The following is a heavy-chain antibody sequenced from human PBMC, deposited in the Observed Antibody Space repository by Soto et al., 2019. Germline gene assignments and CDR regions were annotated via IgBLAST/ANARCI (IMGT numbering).Heavy chain of an antibody. D-gene: IGHD3-3*01. J-gene: IGHJ4*02. V-gene: IGHV3-53*01. Sequence: GGSLRLSCAASGFTVSSNYMSWVRQAPGKGLEWVSAIYSGGSTYYADSVKGRFTISRDNSKNTLFLQMNSLRAEDTALYYCARDQSGVSIYWGQGTLVTVSS. CDR3: ARDQSGVSIY. CDR2: IYSGGST. CDR1: GFTVSSNY.